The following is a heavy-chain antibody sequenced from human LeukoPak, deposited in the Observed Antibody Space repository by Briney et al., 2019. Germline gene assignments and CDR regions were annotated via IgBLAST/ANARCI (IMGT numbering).Heavy chain of an antibody. J-gene: IGHJ4*02. CDR2: IYPGDSDT. CDR1: GYSFTSYW. Sequence: GESLKISCKGSGYSFTSYWIGWVRQMPGKGLEWMGIIYPGDSDTRYSPSFQGQVTISADKSISTAYLQWSSLKASDTAMYYCARVYYYDSSDYWYFDYWGQGTLVTVSS. V-gene: IGHV5-51*01. D-gene: IGHD3-22*01. CDR3: ARVYYYDSSDYWYFDY.